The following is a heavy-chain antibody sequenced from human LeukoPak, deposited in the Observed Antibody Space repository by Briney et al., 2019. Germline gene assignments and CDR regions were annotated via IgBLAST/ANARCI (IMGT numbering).Heavy chain of an antibody. Sequence: PSETLSLTCAVYGGSFSGYYWSWIRQPPGKGLEWIGEINHSGSTNYNPSLKSRVTISVDTSKNQFSLKLSSVTAADTAVYYCARRIVVVTANDAFDIWGQGTMVTVSS. J-gene: IGHJ3*02. D-gene: IGHD2-21*02. CDR3: ARRIVVVTANDAFDI. V-gene: IGHV4-34*01. CDR2: INHSGST. CDR1: GGSFSGYY.